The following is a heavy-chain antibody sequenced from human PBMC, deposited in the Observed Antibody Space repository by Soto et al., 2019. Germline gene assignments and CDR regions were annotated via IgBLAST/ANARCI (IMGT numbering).Heavy chain of an antibody. CDR2: IWYDGSNK. D-gene: IGHD3-16*02. CDR1: GFTFSSYG. Sequence: QVQLVESGGGVVQPGRSLRLSCAASGFTFSSYGMHWVRQAPGKGLEWGAVIWYDGSNKYYSDSVKCRFTISRDNSKTTLYLQMNSLRAEDTAVYYCARDENYDYVWGSYRSYYFDYWGQGTLVTVSS. CDR3: ARDENYDYVWGSYRSYYFDY. V-gene: IGHV3-33*01. J-gene: IGHJ4*02.